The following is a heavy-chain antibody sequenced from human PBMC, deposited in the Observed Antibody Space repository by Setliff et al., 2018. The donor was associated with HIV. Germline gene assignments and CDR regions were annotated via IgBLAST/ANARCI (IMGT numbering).Heavy chain of an antibody. J-gene: IGHJ4*02. CDR1: GFTFSSYS. Sequence: TGGSLRLSCAASGFTFSSYSMNWVRQAPGKGLEWVSYISSSSSTIYYADSVKGRFTISRDNAKNSLYLQMNSLRAEDTAVYYCARGGTIDYWGQGTLVTVSS. D-gene: IGHD2-2*01. CDR2: ISSSSSTI. CDR3: ARGGTIDY. V-gene: IGHV3-48*01.